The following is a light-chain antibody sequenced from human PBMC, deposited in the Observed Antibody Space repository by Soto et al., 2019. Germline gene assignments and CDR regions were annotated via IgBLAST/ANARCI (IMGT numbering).Light chain of an antibody. J-gene: IGLJ1*01. V-gene: IGLV1-40*01. CDR3: QSYDSSLSGYV. CDR2: GNS. Sequence: QYVLTQPPSVSGAPGQRVTISCTGSSSNIGAGYDVHWYQQLPGTAPKLLIYGNSNRPSGVPDRFSGSKSGTSASLAITGLQAEEEADYYCQSYDSSLSGYVFGTGTKVTVL. CDR1: SSNIGAGYD.